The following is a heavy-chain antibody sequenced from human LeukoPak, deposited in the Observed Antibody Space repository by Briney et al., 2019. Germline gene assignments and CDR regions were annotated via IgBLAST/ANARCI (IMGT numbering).Heavy chain of an antibody. CDR2: IYYSGST. V-gene: IGHV4-31*03. Sequence: SETLSLTCTVSGGSISSGGYYWRWIRQHPGKGLEWIGYIYYSGSTYYNPSLKSRVTISVDTSKNQFSLKLSSVTAADTAVYYCARDRIVVVPAAISRYYYYGMDVWGQGTTVTVSS. D-gene: IGHD2-2*02. J-gene: IGHJ6*02. CDR1: GGSISSGGYY. CDR3: ARDRIVVVPAAISRYYYYGMDV.